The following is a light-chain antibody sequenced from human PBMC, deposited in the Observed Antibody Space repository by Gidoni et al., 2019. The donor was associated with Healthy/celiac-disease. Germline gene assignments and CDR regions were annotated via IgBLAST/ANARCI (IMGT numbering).Light chain of an antibody. Sequence: EIVMTQSPATLSVSPGERATLSCRASPSVSSNLAWYQQKPGQAPRLLIYGSSTRATGIPARFSGRGSGTEFTLTISSLQSEDFAVYYCQQYNNWPPPITFGQGTRLEIK. CDR2: GSS. CDR3: QQYNNWPPPIT. V-gene: IGKV3-15*01. CDR1: PSVSSN. J-gene: IGKJ5*01.